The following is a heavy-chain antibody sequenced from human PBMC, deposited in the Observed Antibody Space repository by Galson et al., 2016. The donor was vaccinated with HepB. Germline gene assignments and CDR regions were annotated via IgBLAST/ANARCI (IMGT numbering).Heavy chain of an antibody. Sequence: SETLSLTCSVSGGINNYHWSWIRQPPGKGLEWIGYISHSGTTNYNPSLKSRVTISLDTSKKQFSLILTSVTAADTAVYYCARTRSAYYDALDVWGQGTMLTVSS. J-gene: IGHJ3*01. D-gene: IGHD3-22*01. V-gene: IGHV4-59*01. CDR3: ARTRSAYYDALDV. CDR2: ISHSGTT. CDR1: GGINNYH.